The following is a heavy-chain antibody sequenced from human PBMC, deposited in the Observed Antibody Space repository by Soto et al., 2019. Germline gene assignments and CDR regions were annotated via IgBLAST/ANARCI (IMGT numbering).Heavy chain of an antibody. CDR2: IIPIFGTA. J-gene: IGHJ5*02. D-gene: IGHD3-10*01. CDR3: ARVDGSGSTMSWFDP. Sequence: SVKVSCEASGGCFSSYAISWVRQAPGQGLEWMGGIIPIFGTANYAQKFQGRVTITADESTSTAYMELSSLRSEDTAVYYCARVDGSGSTMSWFDPWGQGTLVTVSS. CDR1: GGCFSSYA. V-gene: IGHV1-69*13.